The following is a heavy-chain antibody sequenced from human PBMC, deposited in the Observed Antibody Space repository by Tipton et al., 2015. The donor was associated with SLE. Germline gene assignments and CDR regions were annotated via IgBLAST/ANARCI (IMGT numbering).Heavy chain of an antibody. J-gene: IGHJ4*02. CDR3: ASPGIGPVY. Sequence: TLSLTCTVSGGSISSGYYWGWIRQPPGKGLEWIGSIYHSGSTYYNPSLKSRVTISVDTSKNQFSLKLSSVTAADTAVYYCASPGIGPVYWGQGTLVTVSS. V-gene: IGHV4-38-2*02. CDR1: GGSISSGYY. D-gene: IGHD1-26*01. CDR2: IYHSGST.